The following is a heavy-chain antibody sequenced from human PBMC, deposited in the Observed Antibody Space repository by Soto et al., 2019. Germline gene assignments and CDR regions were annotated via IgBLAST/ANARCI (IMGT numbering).Heavy chain of an antibody. J-gene: IGHJ4*02. CDR3: ARGRSASSDFDY. D-gene: IGHD3-10*01. Sequence: EVQLVESGGGLVQPGGSLRLSCAASGFSVSTNYMNWVRQAPGKGLEWVSVIYSGGTTYYADSVKGRVTISRDNSKNTLYLQMNSLRAEDTAGYYCARGRSASSDFDYWGQGTLVTVSS. V-gene: IGHV3-66*01. CDR2: IYSGGTT. CDR1: GFSVSTNY.